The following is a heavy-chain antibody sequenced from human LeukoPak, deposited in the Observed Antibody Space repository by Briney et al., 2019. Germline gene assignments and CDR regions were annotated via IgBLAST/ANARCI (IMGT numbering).Heavy chain of an antibody. D-gene: IGHD1-26*01. CDR1: GASISNYC. CDR3: ARLGSYHDF. Sequence: ASETLSLTCIVSGASISNYCWSWIRQTPEKGLEWMGHIHTSGGSSYYPSLKSRLTMSIDTSRNQLSLKLTSVTAAGTALYFCARLGSYHDFWGQGALVTVSS. V-gene: IGHV4-4*09. CDR2: IHTSGGS. J-gene: IGHJ4*02.